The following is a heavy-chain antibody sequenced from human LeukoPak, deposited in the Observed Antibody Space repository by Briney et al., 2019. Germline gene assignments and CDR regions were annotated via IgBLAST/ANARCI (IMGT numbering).Heavy chain of an antibody. CDR3: ALMALNGGKGIDY. D-gene: IGHD5-24*01. CDR1: GYTFTSYD. J-gene: IGHJ4*02. V-gene: IGHV1-8*01. CDR2: MNPNSGNT. Sequence: ASVKVSCKATGYTFTSYDINWVRQATGQGLEWMGWMNPNSGNTGYAQKFQGRVTMTRNTSISTAYMELSSLRSEDTAVYYCALMALNGGKGIDYWGQGTLVTVSS.